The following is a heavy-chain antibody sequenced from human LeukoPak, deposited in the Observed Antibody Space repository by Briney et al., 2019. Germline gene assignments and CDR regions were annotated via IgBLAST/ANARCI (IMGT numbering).Heavy chain of an antibody. CDR2: INPSGGST. J-gene: IGHJ5*02. V-gene: IGHV1-46*01. CDR3: ARDSSGWYIGFDP. D-gene: IGHD6-19*01. Sequence: ASVKVSCKASGYTVTSYYMHWVRQAPGQGLEWMGIINPSGGSTSYAQKFQGRVTMTRDTSTSTVYMELSSLRSEDTAVYYCARDSSGWYIGFDPWGQGTLVTVSS. CDR1: GYTVTSYY.